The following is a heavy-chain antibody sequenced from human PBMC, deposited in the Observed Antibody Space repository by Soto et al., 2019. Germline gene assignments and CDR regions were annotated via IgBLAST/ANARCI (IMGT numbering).Heavy chain of an antibody. CDR2: IYHSGST. D-gene: IGHD3-10*01. J-gene: IGHJ4*02. Sequence: WETLSLTCAVSGYSISSGYYWGWIRQPPGKGLEWIGSIYHSGSTYYNPSLKSRVTISVDTSKNQFSLKLSSVTAADTAVYYCARVKGSITMVRGGPTAFDYWGQGTLVTVSS. CDR1: GYSISSGYY. V-gene: IGHV4-38-2*01. CDR3: ARVKGSITMVRGGPTAFDY.